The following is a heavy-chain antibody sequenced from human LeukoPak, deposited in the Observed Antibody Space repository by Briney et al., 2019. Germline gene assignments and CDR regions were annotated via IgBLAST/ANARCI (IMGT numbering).Heavy chain of an antibody. CDR1: GFTFSSYA. Sequence: GGSLRLSCAASGFTFSSYAMSWVRQAPGKGLEWVSAISGSGGSTYYADSVKGRFTISRDNSKNTLYLQMDSLRAEDTAVYYCAKTRSVVPAATDAFDIWGQGTMVTVSS. J-gene: IGHJ3*02. CDR2: ISGSGGST. V-gene: IGHV3-23*01. D-gene: IGHD2-2*01. CDR3: AKTRSVVPAATDAFDI.